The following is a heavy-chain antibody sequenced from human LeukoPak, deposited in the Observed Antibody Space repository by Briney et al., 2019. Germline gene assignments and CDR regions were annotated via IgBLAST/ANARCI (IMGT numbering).Heavy chain of an antibody. CDR1: GYTFTSYG. Sequence: ASVKVSCKASGYTFTSYGISWVRQAPGQGLEWMGWISAYNGNTNYAQKLQGRVTMTTDTSTSTAYMELGSLRSDDTAVYYYAKTTAVAGTLFYYYYYMDVWGKGTTVTVSS. J-gene: IGHJ6*03. CDR3: AKTTAVAGTLFYYYYYMDV. V-gene: IGHV1-18*01. D-gene: IGHD6-19*01. CDR2: ISAYNGNT.